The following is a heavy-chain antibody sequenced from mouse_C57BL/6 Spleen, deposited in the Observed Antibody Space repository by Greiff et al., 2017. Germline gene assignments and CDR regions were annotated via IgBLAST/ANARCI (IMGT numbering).Heavy chain of an antibody. V-gene: IGHV14-3*01. J-gene: IGHJ2*01. D-gene: IGHD2-3*01. CDR1: GFNFKNTY. Sequence: EVQLQQSVAEFVRPGASVKLSCTASGFNFKNTYMHWVKQRPEQGLEWIGRIDPANGNTKYAPNFQGKATITADTSSNPAYLQLSSLKSEDTAIYYCARSRYDGFYPLFDGWGQGTTLTVSS. CDR3: ARSRYDGFYPLFDG. CDR2: IDPANGNT.